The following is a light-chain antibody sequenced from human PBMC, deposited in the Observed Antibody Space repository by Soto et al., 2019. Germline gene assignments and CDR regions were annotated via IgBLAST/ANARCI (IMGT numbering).Light chain of an antibody. J-gene: IGLJ1*01. CDR1: NSDVGTYNL. Sequence: QSALTQPASVSGSPGQSITISCTGTNSDVGTYNLVSWYQQHPAKAPKLMIFEGSKRPSGVSNRFSGSKSGNTASLTISRLQAEDEAEYYCCSYADSSTYVFGTGTKLTVL. CDR3: CSYADSSTYV. CDR2: EGS. V-gene: IGLV2-23*01.